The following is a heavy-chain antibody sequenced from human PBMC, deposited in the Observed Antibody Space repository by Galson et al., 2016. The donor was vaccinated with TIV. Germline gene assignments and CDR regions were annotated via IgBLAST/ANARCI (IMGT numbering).Heavy chain of an antibody. CDR3: AKIWQEHDAFDI. CDR2: INPNSGGT. J-gene: IGHJ3*02. D-gene: IGHD1/OR15-1a*01. Sequence: SVKVSCKDSGYTFTEYYIHWVRQAPGQGLEWMGWINPNSGGTMYAQKFQGWVTMTRDTSITTAYMELSRLKSDDTAVYYRAKIWQEHDAFDIWGQGTMVTVFS. CDR1: GYTFTEYY. V-gene: IGHV1-2*04.